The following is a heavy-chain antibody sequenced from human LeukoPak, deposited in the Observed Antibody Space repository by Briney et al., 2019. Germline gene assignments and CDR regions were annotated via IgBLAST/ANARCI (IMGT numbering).Heavy chain of an antibody. CDR3: ARGIATAGTYGSNFEY. CDR1: GFTFSSYS. CDR2: ISSSSDYI. J-gene: IGHJ4*02. D-gene: IGHD6-13*01. Sequence: GGSLRLSCADSGFTFSSYSMNWVRQAPGKGLEWVSSISSSSDYIYYADSVKGRFTISRDNDKNSLYLQMNSLRAEDTALYYCARGIATAGTYGSNFEYWGQGTLVTVSS. V-gene: IGHV3-21*01.